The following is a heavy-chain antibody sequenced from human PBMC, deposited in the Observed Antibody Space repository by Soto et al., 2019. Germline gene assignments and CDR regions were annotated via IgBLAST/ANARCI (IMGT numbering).Heavy chain of an antibody. CDR2: INPNSGGT. CDR1: GYTFTGYY. J-gene: IGHJ4*02. D-gene: IGHD6-6*01. CDR3: ARAGRASIAARVGLYY. Sequence: QVQLVQSGAEVKKPGASVKVSCKASGYTFTGYYMHWVRQAPGQGLEWMGWINPNSGGTSYAQKFQGRVTMTRDTSISTAYMELSRLRSDDTAVYYCARAGRASIAARVGLYYWGQGTLVTVSS. V-gene: IGHV1-2*02.